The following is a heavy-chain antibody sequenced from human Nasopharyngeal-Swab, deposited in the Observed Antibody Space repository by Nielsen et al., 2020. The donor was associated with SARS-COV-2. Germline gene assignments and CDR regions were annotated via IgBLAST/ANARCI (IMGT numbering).Heavy chain of an antibody. J-gene: IGHJ4*02. CDR2: INSSSSYI. V-gene: IGHV3-21*01. Sequence: GESLKISCAASGFTFSSYSMNWVRQAPGKGLEWVSSINSSSSYIYYADSVKGRFTISRDNAKNSLYLQMNSLRAEDTAVYYCARHLPLRFLEWLFPDYFDYWGQGTLVTVSS. CDR3: ARHLPLRFLEWLFPDYFDY. D-gene: IGHD3-3*01. CDR1: GFTFSSYS.